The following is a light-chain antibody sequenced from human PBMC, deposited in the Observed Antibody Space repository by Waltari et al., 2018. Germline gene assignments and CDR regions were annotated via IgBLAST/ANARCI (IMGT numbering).Light chain of an antibody. Sequence: QAGLTPPPSVSKGLRQTATLTCTGNRNNVGNQGADWLHQHQSHPPKLLSYSNNNRPPGNSAVVSASRSENTASPSISGRPPENEAAYYCSAWDSSLSARVFGGGTRLTV. CDR1: RNNVGNQG. CDR2: SNN. V-gene: IGLV10-54*04. J-gene: IGLJ3*02. CDR3: SAWDSSLSARV.